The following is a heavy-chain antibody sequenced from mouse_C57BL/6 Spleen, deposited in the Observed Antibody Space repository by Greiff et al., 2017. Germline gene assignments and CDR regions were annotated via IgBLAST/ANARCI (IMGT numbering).Heavy chain of an antibody. CDR2: IHPNSGST. J-gene: IGHJ4*01. Sequence: VQLQQPGAELVKPGASVKLSCKASGYTFTSYWMHWVKQRPGQGLEWIGMIHPNSGSTNYNEKFKSKATLTVDKSSSTAYMQLSSLTSEDSAVYYCARFITTVVVYAMDYWGQGTSVTVSS. V-gene: IGHV1-64*01. CDR1: GYTFTSYW. D-gene: IGHD1-1*01. CDR3: ARFITTVVVYAMDY.